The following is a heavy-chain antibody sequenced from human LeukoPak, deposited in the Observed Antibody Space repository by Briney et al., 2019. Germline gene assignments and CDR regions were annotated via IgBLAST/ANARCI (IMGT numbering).Heavy chain of an antibody. J-gene: IGHJ4*02. CDR2: IYSGGST. D-gene: IGHD3-9*01. V-gene: IGHV3-66*01. Sequence: GGSLRLSCAASGFTFSSYSMNWVRKAPGRGLEWVSVIYSGGSTYYADSVKGRFTISRDNSKNTLYLQMNSLRAEDTAVYYCARDVIDILTGRKYYFDYWGQGTLVTVSS. CDR1: GFTFSSYS. CDR3: ARDVIDILTGRKYYFDY.